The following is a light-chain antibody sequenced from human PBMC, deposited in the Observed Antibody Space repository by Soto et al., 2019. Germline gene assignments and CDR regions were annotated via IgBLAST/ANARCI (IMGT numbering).Light chain of an antibody. J-gene: IGKJ1*01. V-gene: IGKV3-11*01. CDR1: QSVSRY. Sequence: EIVLTQSPATLSLSPGERATLSFRASQSVSRYLSWYQQKPGQAPRLLIYDASNRATGIPARFSGSGSGTDFTLTISSLQPEDFAVYYCHQRQSWPRTFGQGTKVDI. CDR3: HQRQSWPRT. CDR2: DAS.